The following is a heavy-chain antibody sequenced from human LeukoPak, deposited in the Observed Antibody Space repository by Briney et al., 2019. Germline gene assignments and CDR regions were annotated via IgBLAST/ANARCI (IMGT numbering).Heavy chain of an antibody. CDR3: ARGGYDFVYYYYGTDV. CDR1: GYTFTSYA. D-gene: IGHD3-3*01. Sequence: ASVKVSCKASGYTFTSYAMHWVRQAPGQRLEWMGWINAGNGNTKYSQKFQGRVTMTRDTSISTAYMELSRLRSDDTAVYCCARGGYDFVYYYYGTDVWGQGTTVTVSS. J-gene: IGHJ6*02. CDR2: INAGNGNT. V-gene: IGHV1-3*01.